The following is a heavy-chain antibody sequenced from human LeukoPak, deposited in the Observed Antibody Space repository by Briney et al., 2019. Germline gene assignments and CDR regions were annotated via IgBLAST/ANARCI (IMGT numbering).Heavy chain of an antibody. Sequence: GGSLRLSCAASGFTFSNYAMTWVRQAPGKGLEWVSILSGSGGATYYADSVKGRFTISRDNSENTLFLQMNNLGAEDTAVYYCARRFCTGSTSCYPDYWGQGTLVTVSS. V-gene: IGHV3-23*01. CDR2: LSGSGGAT. CDR3: ARRFCTGSTSCYPDY. D-gene: IGHD2-2*01. CDR1: GFTFSNYA. J-gene: IGHJ4*02.